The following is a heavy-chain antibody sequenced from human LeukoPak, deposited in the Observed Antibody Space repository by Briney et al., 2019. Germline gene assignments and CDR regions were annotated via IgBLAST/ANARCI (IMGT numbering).Heavy chain of an antibody. CDR2: ISSSSSYI. Sequence: PGGSLRLSCAASGFTFSSYSMNWVRQAPGKGLEWVSSISSSSSYIYYADSVKGRFTISRDNAKNSLYLQMNSLRAEDTAVYYRARGGYCSSTSCYLDAMDVWGQGTMVTVSS. V-gene: IGHV3-21*01. J-gene: IGHJ3*01. CDR3: ARGGYCSSTSCYLDAMDV. CDR1: GFTFSSYS. D-gene: IGHD2-2*01.